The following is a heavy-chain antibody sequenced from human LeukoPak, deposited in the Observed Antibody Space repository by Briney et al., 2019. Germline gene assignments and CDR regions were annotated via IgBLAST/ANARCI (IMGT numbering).Heavy chain of an antibody. D-gene: IGHD1-26*01. J-gene: IGHJ4*02. CDR3: ARRRDLYPGSYYPFDY. CDR1: GYSFTSYW. Sequence: GESLKISCKGSGYSFTSYWIGWVRQMPGKGLEWMGIIYPGDSDTRYSPSFQGQVTISADKSISTAYLQWSSLKASDTAMYYCARRRDLYPGSYYPFDYWGQGTLVTVSS. V-gene: IGHV5-51*01. CDR2: IYPGDSDT.